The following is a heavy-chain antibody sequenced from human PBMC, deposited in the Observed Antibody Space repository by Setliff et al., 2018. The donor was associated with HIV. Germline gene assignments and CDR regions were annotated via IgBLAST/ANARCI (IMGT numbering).Heavy chain of an antibody. CDR3: VRGSGYYYFDN. Sequence: LRLSCEASGFRVTDTYMAWVRQAPGKGLEWVFGMNTDGSSTRYADSVKGRFTISRDNAKNMLYLQMNSLSADDTAVYYCVRGSGYYYFDNWGQGALVTVSS. J-gene: IGHJ4*02. V-gene: IGHV3-74*01. CDR2: MNTDGSST. CDR1: GFRVTDTY. D-gene: IGHD3-22*01.